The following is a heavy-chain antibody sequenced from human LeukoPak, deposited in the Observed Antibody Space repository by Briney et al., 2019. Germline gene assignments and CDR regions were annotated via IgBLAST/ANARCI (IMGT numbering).Heavy chain of an antibody. Sequence: ASVTVSCKASGYTFTGYYMHWVRQAPGQGLEWMGRINPNSGGTNYAQKFQGRVTMNMDTSISTAYMELSRLRSDDTAVYYCARERSYYYDSSGPYYFDYWGQGTLVTVSS. D-gene: IGHD3-22*01. J-gene: IGHJ4*02. V-gene: IGHV1-2*06. CDR1: GYTFTGYY. CDR2: INPNSGGT. CDR3: ARERSYYYDSSGPYYFDY.